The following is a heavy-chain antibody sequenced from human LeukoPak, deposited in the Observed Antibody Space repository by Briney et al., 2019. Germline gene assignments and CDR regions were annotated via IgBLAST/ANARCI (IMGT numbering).Heavy chain of an antibody. Sequence: PGGSLRLSCAASGFTFSDYYMSWLRQAPGKGLGWVSYISSSGSTIYYADSVKGRFTISRDNAKNSLYLQMNSLRAEDTAVYYCARSVINYYYGMDVWGQGTTVTVSS. J-gene: IGHJ6*02. CDR3: ARSVINYYYGMDV. CDR1: GFTFSDYY. V-gene: IGHV3-11*01. CDR2: ISSSGSTI. D-gene: IGHD3-10*01.